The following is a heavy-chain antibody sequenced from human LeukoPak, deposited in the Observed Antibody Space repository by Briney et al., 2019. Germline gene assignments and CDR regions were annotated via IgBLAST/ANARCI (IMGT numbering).Heavy chain of an antibody. V-gene: IGHV3-48*01. D-gene: IGHD4-17*01. J-gene: IGHJ2*01. CDR2: ISSSSSTI. CDR1: RLTLRGYS. Sequence: TGGSLRLSCAASRLTLRGYSMNWVRQAPGKGLEWVSYISSSSSTIYYADSVKGRFTISRDNAKNSLYLQMNSLSAEDTAVYYCARDYFGDYGYWYFDLWGRGTLVTVSS. CDR3: ARDYFGDYGYWYFDL.